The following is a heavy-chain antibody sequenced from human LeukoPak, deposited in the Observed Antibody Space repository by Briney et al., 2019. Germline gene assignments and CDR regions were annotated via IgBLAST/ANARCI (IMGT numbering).Heavy chain of an antibody. V-gene: IGHV1-46*01. CDR3: ARANYGGNSGLWFDP. CDR2: INPSGGST. Sequence: ASVKVSCKASGYTFTSYYMHWVRQAPGQGLEWMGIINPSGGSTSYAQKFQGRVTMTRDMSTSTVYMELSSLRSEDTAVYYCARANYGGNSGLWFDPWGQGTLVTVSS. D-gene: IGHD4-23*01. CDR1: GYTFTSYY. J-gene: IGHJ5*02.